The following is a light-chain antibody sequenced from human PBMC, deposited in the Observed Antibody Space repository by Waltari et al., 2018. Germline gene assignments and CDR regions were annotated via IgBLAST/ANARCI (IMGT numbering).Light chain of an antibody. CDR1: SSNIGTNP. J-gene: IGLJ1*01. CDR2: SNN. V-gene: IGLV1-44*01. Sequence: QSVLTQPPSTSGTPGQRVTISCSGSSSNIGTNPVNWYQHLPGTAPKLLIYSNNQRPSGVPGRCSGSKSGTSASRAISGLQSEDEADYYCAAWDDTLNGYVFGTGTKVTVL. CDR3: AAWDDTLNGYV.